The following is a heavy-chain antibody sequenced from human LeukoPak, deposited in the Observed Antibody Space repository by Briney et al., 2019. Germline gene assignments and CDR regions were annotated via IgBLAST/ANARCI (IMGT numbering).Heavy chain of an antibody. Sequence: GGSLRLSCAASGFTFSSYVMHWVRQAPGKGLEWVAFIRYDGTNRYYADSVKGRFTISRDNSKNTLYLQMDSLRAEDTAVYYCAKSTIVGATVDAFDIWGQGTMVTVSS. CDR2: IRYDGTNR. V-gene: IGHV3-30*02. CDR1: GFTFSSYV. CDR3: AKSTIVGATVDAFDI. D-gene: IGHD1-26*01. J-gene: IGHJ3*02.